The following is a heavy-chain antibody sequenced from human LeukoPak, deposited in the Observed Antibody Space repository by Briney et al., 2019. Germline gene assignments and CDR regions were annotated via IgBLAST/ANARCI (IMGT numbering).Heavy chain of an antibody. CDR2: ISGSGGST. Sequence: AGVSLRLSCAASGFTFSSYAMSWVRQAPGKGLEWVSAISGSGGSTYYADSVKGRFTISRDNSKNTLYLQMNSLRAEDTAVYYCAKDMTTVTYTSDYWGQGTLVTVSS. CDR3: AKDMTTVTYTSDY. CDR1: GFTFSSYA. D-gene: IGHD4-17*01. J-gene: IGHJ4*02. V-gene: IGHV3-23*01.